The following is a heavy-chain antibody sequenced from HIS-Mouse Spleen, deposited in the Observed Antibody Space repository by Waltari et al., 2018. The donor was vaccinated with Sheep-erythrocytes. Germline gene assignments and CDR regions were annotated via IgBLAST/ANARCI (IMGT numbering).Heavy chain of an antibody. CDR1: GGTFRSYA. Sequence: QVQLVQSGAEVKKPGSSVKVSCKASGGTFRSYAISWVRQAPGQGLEWMGRIIPILGIANYAQKFQGRVTITADKSTSTAYMELSSLRSEDTAVYYCAQTGATTPHFDYWGQGTLVTVSS. CDR3: AQTGATTPHFDY. CDR2: IIPILGIA. V-gene: IGHV1-69*04. J-gene: IGHJ4*02. D-gene: IGHD1-26*01.